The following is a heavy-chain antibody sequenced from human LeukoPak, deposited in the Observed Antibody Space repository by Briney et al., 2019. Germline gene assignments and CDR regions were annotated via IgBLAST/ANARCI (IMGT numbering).Heavy chain of an antibody. J-gene: IGHJ4*02. V-gene: IGHV1-69*04. D-gene: IGHD2-15*01. CDR3: AGRYCSGGSCYWYSDY. CDR2: IIPILGIA. CDR1: VGTFSSYA. Sequence: SVKVSCKASVGTFSSYAISWVRQAPGQGLEWMGRIIPILGIANYAQKFQGRVTITADKSTSTAYMELSSLRSEDTAVYYCAGRYCSGGSCYWYSDYWGQGTLVTVSS.